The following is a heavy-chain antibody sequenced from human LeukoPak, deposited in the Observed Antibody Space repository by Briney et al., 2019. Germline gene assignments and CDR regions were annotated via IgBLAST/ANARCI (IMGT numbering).Heavy chain of an antibody. D-gene: IGHD5-12*01. Sequence: SGGSLRLPCAASGFNLHRHAMSWVRQTPGKGLEWVADIRSDSSTTPYADSVEGRFTISRDNSRMTLSLQMPSPRPEDTAMYFCAKDPGYRHFWGQGTLVTVSS. CDR3: AKDPGYRHF. V-gene: IGHV3-23*01. CDR1: GFNLHRHA. CDR2: IRSDSSTT. J-gene: IGHJ4*02.